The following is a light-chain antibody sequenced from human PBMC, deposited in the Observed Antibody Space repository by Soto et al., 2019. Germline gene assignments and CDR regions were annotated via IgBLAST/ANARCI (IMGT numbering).Light chain of an antibody. Sequence: IVFTQSPGTLSLYQGERATLSCRASQSGSNNYLAWYQQKPGQAPRLLIYGASNRATGIPDRFSGSGSGTDFTLTISRLEPEDFAVYYCQQYGSSGTFGQGTKVDIK. J-gene: IGKJ1*01. CDR2: GAS. CDR1: QSGSNNY. CDR3: QQYGSSGT. V-gene: IGKV3-20*01.